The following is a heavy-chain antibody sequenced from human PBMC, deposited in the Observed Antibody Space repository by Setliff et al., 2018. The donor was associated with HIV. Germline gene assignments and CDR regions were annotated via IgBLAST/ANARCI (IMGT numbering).Heavy chain of an antibody. V-gene: IGHV1-3*01. D-gene: IGHD3-10*01. Sequence: ASVKVSCKASGYSFTYYAVHWVRQAPGQRLEWMGRINAGNGHTEYSQNFQDRITFTRDTSASTVYMEFTSLRSEDTAVYYCARDRGYGSGSYYADNWFDPWG. CDR1: GYSFTYYA. CDR2: INAGNGHT. J-gene: IGHJ5*02. CDR3: ARDRGYGSGSYYADNWFDP.